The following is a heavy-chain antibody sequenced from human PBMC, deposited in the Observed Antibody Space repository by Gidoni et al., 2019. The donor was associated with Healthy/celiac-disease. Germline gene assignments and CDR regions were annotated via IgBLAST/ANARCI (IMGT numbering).Heavy chain of an antibody. J-gene: IGHJ4*02. CDR1: GGSISSSSYY. V-gene: IGHV4-39*01. CDR2: IYYSGRT. CDR3: ARRGSYYNS. Sequence: QLQLQESGPGLVKPSETLSLTCTVSGGSISSSSYYWGWIRQPPGKGLEWIGSIYYSGRTYYNPSLKSRVTISVDTSKNQFSLKLSSVPAADTAVYYCARRGSYYNSWGQGTLVTVSS. D-gene: IGHD1-26*01.